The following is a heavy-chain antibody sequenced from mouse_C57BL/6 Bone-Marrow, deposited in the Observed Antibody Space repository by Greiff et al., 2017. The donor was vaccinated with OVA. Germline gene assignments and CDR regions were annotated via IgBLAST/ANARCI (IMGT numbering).Heavy chain of an antibody. CDR3: ARHDGSPAMDY. Sequence: QVHVKQSGAELARPGASVKLSCKASGYTFTSYGISWVKQRTGQGLEWIGEIYPRSGNTYYNEKFKGKATLTADKSSSTAYMELRSLTSEDSAVYFCARHDGSPAMDYWGQGTSVTVSS. J-gene: IGHJ4*01. CDR2: IYPRSGNT. D-gene: IGHD2-3*01. V-gene: IGHV1-81*01. CDR1: GYTFTSYG.